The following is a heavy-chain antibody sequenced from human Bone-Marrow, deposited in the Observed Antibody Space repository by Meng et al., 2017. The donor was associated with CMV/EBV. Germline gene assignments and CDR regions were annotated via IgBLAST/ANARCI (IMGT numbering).Heavy chain of an antibody. V-gene: IGHV1-18*01. CDR1: GYTFTSYG. CDR2: ISAYNGNT. Sequence: ASVKVSCKASGYTFTSYGISWVRQAPGQGLEWMGWISAYNGNTNYAQKLQGRVTMTTDTSTSTAYMELRSLRSDDTAVYYCARYGSSTSCYLYYYYCMDVWGQGTTVTVSS. D-gene: IGHD2-2*01. J-gene: IGHJ6*02. CDR3: ARYGSSTSCYLYYYYCMDV.